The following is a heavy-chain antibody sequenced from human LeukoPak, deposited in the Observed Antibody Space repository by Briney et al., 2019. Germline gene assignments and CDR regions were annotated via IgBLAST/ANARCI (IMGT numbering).Heavy chain of an antibody. CDR3: AGGGDFDY. J-gene: IGHJ4*02. V-gene: IGHV3-21*01. D-gene: IGHD3-16*01. CDR1: GFNLRTYS. Sequence: PGGSLRLSCEVSGFNLRTYSMNWVRQAPGKGLEWVSSISRTSEYIHYADSVGGRFAISRDNAKNSVYLQMNSLRAEDTAVYFCAGGGDFDYWGQGILVTVSA. CDR2: ISRTSEYI.